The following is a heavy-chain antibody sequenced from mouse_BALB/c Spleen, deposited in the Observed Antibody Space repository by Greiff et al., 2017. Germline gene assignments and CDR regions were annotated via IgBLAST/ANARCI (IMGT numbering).Heavy chain of an antibody. D-gene: IGHD1-1*01. CDR1: GFTFSSYY. J-gene: IGHJ1*01. Sequence: EVRRVESGGGLVKLGGSLKLSCAASGFTFSSYYMSWVRQTPEKRLELVAAINSNGGSTYYPDTVKGRFTISRDNAKNTLYLQMSSLKSEDTALYYCARRSYGSSYWYFDVWGAGTTVTVSS. CDR3: ARRSYGSSYWYFDV. CDR2: INSNGGST. V-gene: IGHV5-6-2*01.